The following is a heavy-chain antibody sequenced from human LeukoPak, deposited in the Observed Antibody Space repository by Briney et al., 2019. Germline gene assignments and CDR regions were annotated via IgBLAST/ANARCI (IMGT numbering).Heavy chain of an antibody. CDR2: IIPIFGTA. V-gene: IGHV1-69*05. Sequence: SVKVSCKXSGGTFSSYAISWVRQTPGQGLEWMGRIIPIFGTANYSQKFQGRVTTTTDESTSTAYMELSSLRSEDTAVYYCARAAYYDFWSGKGVGYYYNYMDVWGKGTTVTVSS. CDR1: GGTFSSYA. J-gene: IGHJ6*03. D-gene: IGHD3-3*01. CDR3: ARAAYYDFWSGKGVGYYYNYMDV.